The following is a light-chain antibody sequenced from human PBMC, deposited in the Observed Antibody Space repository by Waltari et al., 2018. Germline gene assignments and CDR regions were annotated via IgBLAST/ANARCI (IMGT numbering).Light chain of an antibody. CDR2: EDS. CDR3: QAWDSSTPSYV. J-gene: IGLJ1*01. V-gene: IGLV3-1*01. Sequence: SYELTQPPSVSVSPGQTPSITCSGDKLGDKYPCWYQQKPGQSPVQVIYEDSKRPSGIPERFSGSNSGNTATLTISGTQAMDEADYYCQAWDSSTPSYVFGTGTKVTVL. CDR1: KLGDKY.